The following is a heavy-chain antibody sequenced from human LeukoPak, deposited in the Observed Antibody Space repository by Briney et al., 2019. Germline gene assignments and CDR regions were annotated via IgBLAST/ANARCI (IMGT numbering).Heavy chain of an antibody. CDR3: ARNYNGMRC. Sequence: PGGSLRLSCVASGLTFTNYGMMWVRQAPGKGLVWVSYINSDGRSTTYADSVKGRFTISRDNAKNTLYLQMNSLRAEDRAMYYCARNYNGMRCWGQGTLVIVSS. V-gene: IGHV3-74*01. CDR2: INSDGRST. D-gene: IGHD1-26*01. CDR1: GLTFTNYG. J-gene: IGHJ4*02.